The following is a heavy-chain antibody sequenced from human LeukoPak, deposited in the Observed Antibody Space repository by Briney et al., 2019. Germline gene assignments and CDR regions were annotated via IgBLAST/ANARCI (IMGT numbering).Heavy chain of an antibody. J-gene: IGHJ4*02. CDR3: ARDSGSYYSNYFDY. CDR1: GGTFSSYA. V-gene: IGHV1-69*13. Sequence: ASVKVSCRASGGTFSSYAISWVRQAPGQGLECMGGIIPIFGTANYAQKFQGRVTITADESTSAAYMELSSLRSEDTAVYYCARDSGSYYSNYFDYWGQGTLVTVSS. CDR2: IIPIFGTA. D-gene: IGHD1-26*01.